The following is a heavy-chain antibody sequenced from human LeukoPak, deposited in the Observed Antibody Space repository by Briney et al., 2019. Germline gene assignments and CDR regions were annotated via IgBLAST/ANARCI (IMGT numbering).Heavy chain of an antibody. CDR1: GYSFTKYW. J-gene: IGHJ4*02. Sequence: GESLKISCKASGYSFTKYWIGWVRQMPGKGLEWMGVIYPGDSNTRYSPSFQGQVTISADKSISTAYLQWSSLKASDTATYYCARQEVGALAGTGGYFDYWGQGTLVTVSS. CDR3: ARQEVGALAGTGGYFDY. CDR2: IYPGDSNT. D-gene: IGHD6-19*01. V-gene: IGHV5-51*01.